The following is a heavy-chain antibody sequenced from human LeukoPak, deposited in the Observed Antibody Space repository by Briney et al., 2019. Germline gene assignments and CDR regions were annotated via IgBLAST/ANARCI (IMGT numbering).Heavy chain of an antibody. CDR3: ARARIADY. V-gene: IGHV3-48*02. CDR1: GFTFSTYT. J-gene: IGHJ4*02. CDR2: ISSSSTI. Sequence: GGSLRLSCAASGFTFSTYTMNWVRQAPGKGLEWISSISSSSTIYHADSVKGRFTISRDNAKNSLYLQMDSLRDEDTAVYYCARARIADYWGQGTLVTVSS. D-gene: IGHD2/OR15-2a*01.